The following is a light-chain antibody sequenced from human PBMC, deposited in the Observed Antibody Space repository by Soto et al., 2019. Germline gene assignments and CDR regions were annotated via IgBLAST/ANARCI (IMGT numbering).Light chain of an antibody. CDR3: QQYYNWPPYT. J-gene: IGKJ2*01. CDR1: QSVSSN. CDR2: GAS. Sequence: EIVMTQSPATLSVSPGERATLSCRASQSVSSNLAWYQQKPGQAPRLLMYGASTRATGIPARFSGSGSGTELTLTISSLQSEDFAVYFCQQYYNWPPYTFGQGTKLEIK. V-gene: IGKV3-15*01.